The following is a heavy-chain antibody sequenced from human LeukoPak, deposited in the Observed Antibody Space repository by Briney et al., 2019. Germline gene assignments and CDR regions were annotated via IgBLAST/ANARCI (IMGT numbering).Heavy chain of an antibody. CDR2: IYYSGST. D-gene: IGHD3-22*01. V-gene: IGHV4-39*07. CDR3: ARVSGYYRYYFDY. J-gene: IGHJ4*02. CDR1: GGSISSSSYY. Sequence: KPSETLSLTCTVSGGSISSSSYYWGWIRQPPGKGLEWIGSIYYSGSTYYNPSLKSRVAISVDTSKNQFSLKLSSVTAADTAVYYCARVSGYYRYYFDYWGQGTLVTVSS.